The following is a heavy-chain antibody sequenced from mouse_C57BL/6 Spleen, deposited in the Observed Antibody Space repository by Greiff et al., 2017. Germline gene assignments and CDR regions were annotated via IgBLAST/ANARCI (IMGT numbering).Heavy chain of an antibody. J-gene: IGHJ3*01. V-gene: IGHV6-3*01. CDR2: IRLKSDNYAT. CDR3: TGGGLLLAWFAY. D-gene: IGHD2-3*01. Sequence: EVQLQESGGGLVQPGGSMKLSCVASGFTFSNYWMNWVRQSPEKGLEWVAQIRLKSDNYATHYAESVKGRFTISRDDSKSSVYLQMNNLRAEDTGIYYCTGGGLLLAWFAYWGQGTLVTVSA. CDR1: GFTFSNYW.